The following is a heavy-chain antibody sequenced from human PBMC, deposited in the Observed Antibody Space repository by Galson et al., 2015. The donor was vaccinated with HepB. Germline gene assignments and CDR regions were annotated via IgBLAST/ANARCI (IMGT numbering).Heavy chain of an antibody. CDR2: IKQDGSEK. V-gene: IGHV3-7*03. D-gene: IGHD6-19*01. CDR3: ARDEAVAGNFIHYYYGMDV. Sequence: SLRLSCAASGFTFSSYWMSWVRQAPGKGLEWVANIKQDGSEKYYVDSVKGRFTISRDNAKNSLYLQMNSLRAEDTAVYYCARDEAVAGNFIHYYYGMDVWGQGTTVTVSS. CDR1: GFTFSSYW. J-gene: IGHJ6*02.